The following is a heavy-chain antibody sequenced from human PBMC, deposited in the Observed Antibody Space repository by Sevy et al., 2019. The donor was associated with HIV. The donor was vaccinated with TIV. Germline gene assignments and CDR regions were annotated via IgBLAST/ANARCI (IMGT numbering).Heavy chain of an antibody. Sequence: GGSLRLSCAASGFTFSSYAMSWVRQAPGKGLEWVSAIGGSGGSTYYADSVKGRFTISRDNSKNTLYLQMNSLRAEDTAVYCCAKGPNRPTGGGYWGQGTLVTVSS. V-gene: IGHV3-23*01. CDR1: GFTFSSYA. CDR2: IGGSGGST. D-gene: IGHD3-10*01. CDR3: AKGPNRPTGGGY. J-gene: IGHJ4*02.